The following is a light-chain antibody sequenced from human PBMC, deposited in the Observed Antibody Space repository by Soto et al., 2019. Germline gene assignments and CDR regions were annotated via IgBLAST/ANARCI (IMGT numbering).Light chain of an antibody. Sequence: QSVLTQPPSASGTPGQRVTISCSGSSSNIGSNTVNWYQQLPGTAPKLLIYSNNQRPSGVPDRFSVSKSGTSAALAISGPQFEDEAEYYCAAWDYSLNGPNCVFGGGTKLTVL. CDR2: SNN. CDR1: SSNIGSNT. J-gene: IGLJ3*02. CDR3: AAWDYSLNGPNCV. V-gene: IGLV1-44*01.